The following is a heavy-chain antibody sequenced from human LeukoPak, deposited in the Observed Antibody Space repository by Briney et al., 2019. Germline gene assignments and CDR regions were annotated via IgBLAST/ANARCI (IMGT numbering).Heavy chain of an antibody. CDR3: VAAAYPLGFDY. CDR2: IYYSGST. D-gene: IGHD6-13*01. CDR1: GGSISSSSYY. J-gene: IGHJ4*02. Sequence: SETLSLTCTVSGGSISSSSYYWGWIRQPPGKGLEWIGSIYYSGSTYYNPSLKSRVTISVDTSKNRFSLKLSSVTAADTAVYYCVAAAYPLGFDYWGQGTLVTVSS. V-gene: IGHV4-39*01.